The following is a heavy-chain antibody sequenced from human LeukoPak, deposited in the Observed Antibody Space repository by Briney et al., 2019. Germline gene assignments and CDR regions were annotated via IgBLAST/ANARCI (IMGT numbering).Heavy chain of an antibody. D-gene: IGHD3-22*01. CDR2: ISSSSSYI. Sequence: GGSLRLSCAASGFTFSSCSMNWVRQAPGKGLEWVSSISSSSSYIYYADSVKGRFTTSRDNAKNSLYLQMNGLRAEDTAVYYRARGRTYYYDSSGYYGEYFDYWGQGTLVTVSS. J-gene: IGHJ4*02. V-gene: IGHV3-21*01. CDR3: ARGRTYYYDSSGYYGEYFDY. CDR1: GFTFSSCS.